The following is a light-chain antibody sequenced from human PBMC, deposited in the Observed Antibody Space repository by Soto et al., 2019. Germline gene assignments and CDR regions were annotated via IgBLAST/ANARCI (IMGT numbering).Light chain of an antibody. J-gene: IGLJ1*01. Sequence: VLTQPPSASETPGQTVSISCSGSNSNIASNTVNWYQHLPGTAPKLLIYYNNQRPSGVPDRFSGSKSGTSASLAISGLQSEDESDYYGAAWDATLKRYVFGTGTKVTVL. CDR3: AAWDATLKRYV. V-gene: IGLV1-44*01. CDR2: YNN. CDR1: NSNIASNT.